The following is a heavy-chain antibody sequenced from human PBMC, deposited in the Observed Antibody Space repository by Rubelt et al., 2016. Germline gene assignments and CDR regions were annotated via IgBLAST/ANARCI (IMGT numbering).Heavy chain of an antibody. CDR3: ARAELRYFDRPRGFDY. CDR1: GYTFTSYG. CDR2: ISAYNGNT. J-gene: IGHJ4*02. Sequence: QVQLVQSGAEVKKPGASVKVSCKASGYTFTSYGISWVRQAPGQGLEWMGWISAYNGNTNYAQKLQGRVSMTTDKSTSTAYMELRELRSCDTAVYYCARAELRYFDRPRGFDYWGQGTLVTVSS. D-gene: IGHD3-9*01. V-gene: IGHV1-18*01.